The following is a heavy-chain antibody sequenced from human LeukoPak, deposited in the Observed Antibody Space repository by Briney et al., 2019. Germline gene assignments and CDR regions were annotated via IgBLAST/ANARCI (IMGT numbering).Heavy chain of an antibody. CDR2: INYRGST. CDR1: GDSISSNTYY. J-gene: IGHJ4*02. CDR3: ATYKYDYVWGNQHFDY. Sequence: PSETLSLTCTVSGDSISSNTYYRAWLRQPPGKGLEYIGSINYRGSTYYNPSLKSRFTLSVDTSKNQFSLKLNSVTAADTAVYYCATYKYDYVWGNQHFDYWGQGTLVAVSS. V-gene: IGHV4-39*07. D-gene: IGHD3-16*01.